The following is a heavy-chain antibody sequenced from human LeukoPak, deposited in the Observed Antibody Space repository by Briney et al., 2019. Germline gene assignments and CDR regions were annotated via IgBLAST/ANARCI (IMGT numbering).Heavy chain of an antibody. CDR1: GFTFSGSA. D-gene: IGHD1-26*01. CDR3: ARWGARLSYYYIDV. J-gene: IGHJ6*03. Sequence: GGSLRLSCAASGFTFSGSAIHWVRQASGKGLEWVRRIRIKANSYATAYAASVKGRFTISRDDSKNTAYLQMNSLKTEDTAVYYCARWGARLSYYYIDVWGKGTTVIVSS. V-gene: IGHV3-73*01. CDR2: IRIKANSYAT.